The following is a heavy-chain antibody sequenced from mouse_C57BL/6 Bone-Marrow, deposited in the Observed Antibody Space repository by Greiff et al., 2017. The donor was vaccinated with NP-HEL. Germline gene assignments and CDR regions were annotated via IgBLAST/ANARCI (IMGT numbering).Heavy chain of an antibody. CDR3: AREGSSYWYFDV. D-gene: IGHD1-1*01. V-gene: IGHV1-69*01. CDR1: GYTFTSYW. Sequence: VQLQQPGAELVMPGASVKLSCKASGYTFTSYWMHWVKQRPGQGLEWIGEIDPSDSYTNYNQKFKGKSTLTVDKSSSTAYMPLSSLTSEDSAVYYCAREGSSYWYFDVWGTGTTVTVSS. CDR2: IDPSDSYT. J-gene: IGHJ1*03.